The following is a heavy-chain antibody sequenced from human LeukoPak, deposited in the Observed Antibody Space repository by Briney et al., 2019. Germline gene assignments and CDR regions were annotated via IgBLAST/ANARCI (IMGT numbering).Heavy chain of an antibody. D-gene: IGHD3-10*01. CDR2: IIPIFGTA. J-gene: IGHJ5*02. Sequence: AASVKVSCKTSGGTFSSYAISWVRQAPGQGLEWMGGIIPIFGTANYAQKFQGRVTITTDESTSTAYMELSSLRSEGTAVYYCARGAGNWFDPWGQGTLVTVSS. CDR3: ARGAGNWFDP. CDR1: GGTFSSYA. V-gene: IGHV1-69*05.